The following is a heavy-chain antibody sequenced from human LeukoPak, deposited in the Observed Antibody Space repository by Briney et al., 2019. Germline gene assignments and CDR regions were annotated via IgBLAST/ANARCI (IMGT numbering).Heavy chain of an antibody. J-gene: IGHJ4*02. CDR3: ARTDFWSGTHFDY. Sequence: SETLSLTCTVSGGAISRWCWSWLRQPAGKGLEWIGRFCTTGSTNYSPSLKSRVTMSVDTSKNQFSLKLSSVTAADTAVYYCARTDFWSGTHFDYWGQGTLVTVAS. CDR2: FCTTGST. D-gene: IGHD3-3*01. V-gene: IGHV4-4*07. CDR1: GGAISRWC.